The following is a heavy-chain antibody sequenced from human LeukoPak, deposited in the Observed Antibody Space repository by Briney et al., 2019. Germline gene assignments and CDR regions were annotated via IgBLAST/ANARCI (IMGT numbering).Heavy chain of an antibody. Sequence: ASVKVSCKASGYTFTSYGISWVRQAPGQGLEWMGWISAYNGNTNYAQKLQGRVTMTTDTSTSTAYMELRSLRSDDTAVYYCARGITMVRGVIKGSYFDYWGQGTLVTVSS. V-gene: IGHV1-18*01. J-gene: IGHJ4*02. CDR1: GYTFTSYG. CDR2: ISAYNGNT. D-gene: IGHD3-10*01. CDR3: ARGITMVRGVIKGSYFDY.